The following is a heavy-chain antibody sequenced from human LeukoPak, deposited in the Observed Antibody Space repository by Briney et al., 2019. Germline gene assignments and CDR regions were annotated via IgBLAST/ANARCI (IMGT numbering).Heavy chain of an antibody. CDR3: ARARGGSGSYGHFDS. V-gene: IGHV4-4*07. D-gene: IGHD1-26*01. CDR2: IYTSGST. CDR1: GDSISGYY. J-gene: IGHJ4*02. Sequence: KPSETPSLTCTVSGDSISGYYWTWIRQPAGKGLEWLGRIYTSGSTNYNPSLKSRVTMSVDTSKNQFSLKMSSLTAADTAMYYCARARGGSGSYGHFDSWGQGTLVTVSS.